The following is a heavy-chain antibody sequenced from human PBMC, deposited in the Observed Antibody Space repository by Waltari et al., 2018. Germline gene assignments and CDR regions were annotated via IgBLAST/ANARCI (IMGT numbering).Heavy chain of an antibody. D-gene: IGHD3-22*01. Sequence: EVQLLESGGGLVQPGGSLRLSCAASGFTFSSYAMSWVRQAPGRGLEWVSAISGSGGSTYYADSVKGRFTISRDNSKNTLYLQMNSLRAEDTAVYYCAKDRDYDSSGYYGGFDYWGQGTLVTVSS. CDR3: AKDRDYDSSGYYGGFDY. CDR2: ISGSGGST. V-gene: IGHV3-23*01. J-gene: IGHJ4*02. CDR1: GFTFSSYA.